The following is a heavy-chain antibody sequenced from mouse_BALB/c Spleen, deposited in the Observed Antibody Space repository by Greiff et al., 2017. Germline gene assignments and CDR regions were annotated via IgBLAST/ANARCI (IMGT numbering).Heavy chain of an antibody. Sequence: LVAPSQSLSITCTVSGFSLTGYGVNWVRQPPGKGLEWLGMIWGDGSTDYNSALKSRLSISKDNSKSQVFLKMNSLQTDDTARYYCARERGSNSAWFAYWGQGTLVTVSA. V-gene: IGHV2-6-7*01. J-gene: IGHJ3*01. CDR2: IWGDGST. D-gene: IGHD4-1*01. CDR1: GFSLTGYG. CDR3: ARERGSNSAWFAY.